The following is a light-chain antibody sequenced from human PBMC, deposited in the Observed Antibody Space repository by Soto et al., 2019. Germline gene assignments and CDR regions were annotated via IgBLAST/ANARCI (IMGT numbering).Light chain of an antibody. Sequence: VLPQSPDTLSLSPGDRVTLSCRASQSVRSTFLAWYQQKPGQAPRLLICGASNRATGIPDRFSGSASGTDFTLTISRLEPDDSAVYYCQQYHDSPMNTFGQGTKLEIK. CDR3: QQYHDSPMNT. J-gene: IGKJ2*01. CDR2: GAS. CDR1: QSVRSTF. V-gene: IGKV3-20*01.